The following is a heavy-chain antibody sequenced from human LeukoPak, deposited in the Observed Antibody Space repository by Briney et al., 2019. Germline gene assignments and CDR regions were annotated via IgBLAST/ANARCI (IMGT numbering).Heavy chain of an antibody. CDR1: GYTFTSYG. Sequence: ASGKVSCKAAGYTFTSYGISWVRQAPGQGLEWMGWISAYNGNTNYAQKLQGRVTMTTDTSTSTAYMELRSLRSDDTAVYYCARWGPDIVVVPAAMPDYYYYGMDVWGQGTTVTVSS. V-gene: IGHV1-18*01. CDR3: ARWGPDIVVVPAAMPDYYYYGMDV. CDR2: ISAYNGNT. D-gene: IGHD2-2*01. J-gene: IGHJ6*02.